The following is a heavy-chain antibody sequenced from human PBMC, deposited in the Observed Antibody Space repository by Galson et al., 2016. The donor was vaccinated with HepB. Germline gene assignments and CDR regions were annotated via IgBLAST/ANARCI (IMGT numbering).Heavy chain of an antibody. D-gene: IGHD2-2*01. CDR1: GFTFSSYT. Sequence: SLRLSCAASGFTFSSYTMNWVRQAPGKGLEWLSSIYGNGRTVFYADSVKGRFTISRDNAKNSLYPQMDSLKDDDTAVFYCARGASPTDFWGQGTLVTVSS. CDR2: IYGNGRTV. J-gene: IGHJ4*02. CDR3: ARGASPTDF. V-gene: IGHV3-48*02.